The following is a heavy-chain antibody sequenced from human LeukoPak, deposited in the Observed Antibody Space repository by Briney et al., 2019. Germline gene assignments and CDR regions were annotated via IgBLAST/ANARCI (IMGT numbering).Heavy chain of an antibody. CDR1: GGSISIYY. D-gene: IGHD7-27*01. CDR2: IYTSGST. V-gene: IGHV4-4*07. J-gene: IGHJ6*03. Sequence: SETLSLTCTVSGGSISIYYWSWIRQPAGKGLEWIGRIYTSGSTNYNPFLKSRLTMSVDTSKNQFSLKLSSVTAADTAVYYCARDLSNRGRDYYYYMDVWGKGTTVTVSS. CDR3: ARDLSNRGRDYYYYMDV.